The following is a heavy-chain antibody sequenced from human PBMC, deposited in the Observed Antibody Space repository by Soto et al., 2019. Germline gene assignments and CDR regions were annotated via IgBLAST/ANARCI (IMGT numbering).Heavy chain of an antibody. CDR3: ARGRPYGMDV. CDR1: GFTFGSYW. CDR2: IDSDGSST. V-gene: IGHV3-74*01. J-gene: IGHJ6*02. Sequence: EVQLVESGGGLVQPGGSLRVSCAASGFTFGSYWMNWVRQAPGKGLVWVSRIDSDGSSTTYADSVKGRFTTSRDNAKNTLYLQMSSLRVEDTAVYYCARGRPYGMDVWCQGDTVSVSS.